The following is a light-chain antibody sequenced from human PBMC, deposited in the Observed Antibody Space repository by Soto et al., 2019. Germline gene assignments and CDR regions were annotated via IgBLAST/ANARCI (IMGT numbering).Light chain of an antibody. Sequence: QSVLTQPASVSGSPGQSITLSCSGTSSDVGGYDHVSWYQHHPGEAPKLMIYEVSYRPSGVSTRFSGSKSGNTASLTISGLQAEDEADYYCSSYTSSSTGGLFGGGTKVTVL. J-gene: IGLJ2*01. CDR2: EVS. CDR1: SSDVGGYDH. V-gene: IGLV2-14*01. CDR3: SSYTSSSTGGL.